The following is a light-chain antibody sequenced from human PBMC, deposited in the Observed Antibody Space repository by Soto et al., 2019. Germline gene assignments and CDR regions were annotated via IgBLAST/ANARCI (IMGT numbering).Light chain of an antibody. J-gene: IGKJ5*01. CDR1: QSVSRY. Sequence: EIVLTQSPGTLSLSPGERATLSCRASQSVSRYLAWFQQKPGQAPRLLIYDASNRATGIPARFSGSGSGTDFTLTISSLEPEDFAVYFCQQRSTWPPITFGQGTRLEIK. CDR3: QQRSTWPPIT. CDR2: DAS. V-gene: IGKV3-11*01.